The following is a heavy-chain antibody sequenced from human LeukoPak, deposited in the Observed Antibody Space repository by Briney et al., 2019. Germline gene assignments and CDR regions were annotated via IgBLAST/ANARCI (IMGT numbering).Heavy chain of an antibody. CDR1: GFTFSTYG. D-gene: IGHD3-10*01. J-gene: IGHJ4*02. V-gene: IGHV3-30*18. CDR3: AKEYNYGYGYYFDY. CDR2: ISYDGTDK. Sequence: PGRSLRLSCAASGFTFSTYGMQWVRQAPGKGLEWVAVISYDGTDKYYADSVKGRFTISRDNSKNTLFLQMNSLRAEDTAVYYCAKEYNYGYGYYFDYWGQGTLVTVSS.